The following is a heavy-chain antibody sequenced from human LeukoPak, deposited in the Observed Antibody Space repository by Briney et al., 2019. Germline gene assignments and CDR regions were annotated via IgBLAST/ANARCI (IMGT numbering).Heavy chain of an antibody. Sequence: PGGSLRLSCVASGFTFDDYAMHWVRQAPGKGLEWVSGISSNSGGIDYADSVKGRFTISRDNAKNSLYLQMNSLRAEDTALYYCARALRRYKYDYPSPDYWGQGTLVTVSS. CDR1: GFTFDDYA. V-gene: IGHV3-9*01. D-gene: IGHD3-16*01. CDR2: ISSNSGGI. CDR3: ARALRRYKYDYPSPDY. J-gene: IGHJ4*02.